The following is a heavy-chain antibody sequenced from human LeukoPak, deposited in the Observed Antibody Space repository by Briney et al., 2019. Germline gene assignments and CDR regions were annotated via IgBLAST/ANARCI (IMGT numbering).Heavy chain of an antibody. Sequence: PGGSLRLSCAASGFTFSSYSMNWVRQAPGKGLEWVAYISSSRSNIYYADSVKGRFTISRDNAKNSLYLQMNSLRDEDTAVYYWARGEALWYGDVILPNYYYYGMDVWGQGTMVTVSS. CDR3: ARGEALWYGDVILPNYYYYGMDV. CDR2: ISSSRSNI. J-gene: IGHJ6*02. V-gene: IGHV3-48*02. D-gene: IGHD3-10*01. CDR1: GFTFSSYS.